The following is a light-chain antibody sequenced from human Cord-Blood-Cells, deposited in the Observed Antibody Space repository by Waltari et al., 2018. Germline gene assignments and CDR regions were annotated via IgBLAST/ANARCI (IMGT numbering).Light chain of an antibody. CDR2: EVS. CDR3: SSYAGSNNLV. J-gene: IGLJ3*02. V-gene: IGLV2-8*01. CDR1: SSDVGGYNS. Sequence: QSALTQPPSASGSPGQSVTISCTGPSSDVGGYNSVSWYHQHPGKAPKLMIYEVSKRPSGVPDRFSGSKSGNTASLTVSGLQAEDEADYYCSSYAGSNNLVFGGGTKLTVL.